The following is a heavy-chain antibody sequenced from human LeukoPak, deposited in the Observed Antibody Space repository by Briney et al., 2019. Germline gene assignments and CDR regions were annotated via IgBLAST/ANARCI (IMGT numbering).Heavy chain of an antibody. CDR1: GFTFSSYS. V-gene: IGHV3-21*01. D-gene: IGHD4-17*01. J-gene: IGHJ5*02. Sequence: GGSLRPSCAASGFTFSSYSMIWVRQAPGKGLEWVSSITSSSSYIYYADSVKGRFTISRDNAKNSLYLQMNNRRAEDTAVYYCARETTVTSGWFDPWGQGTLVTVSS. CDR3: ARETTVTSGWFDP. CDR2: ITSSSSYI.